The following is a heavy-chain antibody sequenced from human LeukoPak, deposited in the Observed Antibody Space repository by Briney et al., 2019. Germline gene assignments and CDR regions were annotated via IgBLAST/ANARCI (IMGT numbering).Heavy chain of an antibody. CDR2: IYYSGST. Sequence: SETLSLTCTVSGGSISSYYWSWIRQPPGKGLEWIGYIYYSGSTNYNPSLKSRVTISADTSKNQFSLKLSSVTAADTAVYYCASQRGSGTGFDYWGQGTLVTVSS. J-gene: IGHJ4*02. V-gene: IGHV4-59*08. CDR3: ASQRGSGTGFDY. CDR1: GGSISSYY. D-gene: IGHD3-10*01.